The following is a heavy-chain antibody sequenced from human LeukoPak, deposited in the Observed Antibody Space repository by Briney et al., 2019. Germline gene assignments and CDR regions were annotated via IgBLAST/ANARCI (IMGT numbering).Heavy chain of an antibody. CDR3: ASITGTTFDX. D-gene: IGHD1-7*01. V-gene: IGHV3-30-3*01. CDR1: GFTFNDYS. CDR2: VSFDGNKN. Sequence: GGSLRLSCAASGFTFNDYSMHWVRQAPGKGLEWVAIVSFDGNKNYHADSVKGRFTISRENSKNTLYLQMNSRRTDDTAVYYCASITGTTFDXXGXGTXVTVSS. J-gene: IGHJ4*02.